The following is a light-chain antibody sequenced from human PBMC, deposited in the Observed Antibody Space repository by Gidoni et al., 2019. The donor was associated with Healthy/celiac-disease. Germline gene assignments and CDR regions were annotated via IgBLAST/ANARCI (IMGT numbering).Light chain of an antibody. CDR3: QQSYSTLTWT. Sequence: DIQMTQSPSSLSASVGDRVTITCRASQSISNSLNWYQQKPGKAPKPLIYGASSLHSGVPSRFSGSGSGTAFTLTISSLQPEDFAIYYCQQSYSTLTWTFGQGTKVEIK. J-gene: IGKJ1*01. V-gene: IGKV1-39*01. CDR2: GAS. CDR1: QSISNS.